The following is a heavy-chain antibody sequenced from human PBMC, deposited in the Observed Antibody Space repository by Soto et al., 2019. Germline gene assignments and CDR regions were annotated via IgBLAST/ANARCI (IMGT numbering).Heavy chain of an antibody. D-gene: IGHD2-15*01. Sequence: SETLSLTCTVSGGSISSYYWSWIRQPAGKGLEWIGRIYTSGSTNYNPSLKSRVTMSVDTSKNQFSLKLSSVTAADTAVYYCARGGYCSGGSCYRYGMDVWGQGTRVTVSS. CDR1: GGSISSYY. J-gene: IGHJ6*02. CDR3: ARGGYCSGGSCYRYGMDV. CDR2: IYTSGST. V-gene: IGHV4-4*07.